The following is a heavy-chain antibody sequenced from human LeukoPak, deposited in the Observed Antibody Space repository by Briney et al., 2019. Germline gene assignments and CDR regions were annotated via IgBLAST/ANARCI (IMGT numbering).Heavy chain of an antibody. J-gene: IGHJ4*02. CDR3: ASGYSSGRGDY. CDR2: INHSGST. Sequence: SETLSLTCAVYGGSFSGFYWSWIRQPPGKGLEWIGEINHSGSTNYNPSLKSRATMSVDSSKNQFSLKLNSVTAADTAVYYCASGYSSGRGDYWGQGTLVTVSS. D-gene: IGHD6-19*01. CDR1: GGSFSGFY. V-gene: IGHV4-34*01.